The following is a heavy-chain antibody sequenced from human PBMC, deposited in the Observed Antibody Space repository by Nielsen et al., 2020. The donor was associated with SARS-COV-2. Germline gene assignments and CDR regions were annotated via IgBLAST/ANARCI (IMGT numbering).Heavy chain of an antibody. CDR2: IYYSGST. CDR3: ARQTGYDTSGYWYYFDF. V-gene: IGHV4-39*01. J-gene: IGHJ4*02. CDR1: GGSISSSSYY. Sequence: SETLSLTCTVSGGSISSSSYYWGWIRQPPGKGLEWIGSIYYSGSTYYNPSLKSRVTISVDTSKNQFSLKLSSVTAADTAVYYCARQTGYDTSGYWYYFDFWGQGTLVIVSS. D-gene: IGHD3-22*01.